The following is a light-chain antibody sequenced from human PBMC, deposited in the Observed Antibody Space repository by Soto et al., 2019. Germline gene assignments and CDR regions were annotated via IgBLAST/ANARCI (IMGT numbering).Light chain of an antibody. Sequence: EIVMTQSPATLSASPGERATLSCRASQSVSSNLAWYQQKPGQAPRLLIYGASTRATGIPVRFSGSGSGTELTLTISSLQSEDFAVYYCQQYNKWPLTFGQGTKVEIK. J-gene: IGKJ1*01. CDR1: QSVSSN. CDR3: QQYNKWPLT. CDR2: GAS. V-gene: IGKV3-15*01.